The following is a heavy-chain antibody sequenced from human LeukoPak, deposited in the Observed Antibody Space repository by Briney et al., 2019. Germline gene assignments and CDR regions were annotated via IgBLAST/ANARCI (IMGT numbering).Heavy chain of an antibody. V-gene: IGHV3-7*01. CDR1: GFTFSSYW. CDR2: IKQDGSEK. Sequence: GGSPRLSCAASGFTFSSYWMSWVRQAPGKGLEWVANIKQDGSEKYYVDSVKGRFTISRDNAKNSLYLQMNSLRAEDTAVYYCARDWYNNSDAFDLWGQGTMVTVSS. CDR3: ARDWYNNSDAFDL. D-gene: IGHD4-11*01. J-gene: IGHJ3*01.